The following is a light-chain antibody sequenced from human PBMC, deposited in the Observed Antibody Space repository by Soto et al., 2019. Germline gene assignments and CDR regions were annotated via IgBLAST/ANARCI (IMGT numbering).Light chain of an antibody. CDR1: QTVTGNY. V-gene: IGKV3-20*01. CDR2: SAS. Sequence: IVLTQSPCPLSLSHGDRATLSCSPSQTVTGNYLAWYHQKPGQAPRLLIHSASSRATGIPDRFSASGTGTDFTLTISRLEPEDFAVYYCQQYSASPRTVGQGTKVDI. CDR3: QQYSASPRT. J-gene: IGKJ1*01.